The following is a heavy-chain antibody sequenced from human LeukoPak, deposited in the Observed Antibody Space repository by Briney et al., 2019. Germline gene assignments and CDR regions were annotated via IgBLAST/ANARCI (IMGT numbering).Heavy chain of an antibody. Sequence: SETLSLTCAVYGGSFSGYYWSWIRQPPGKGLEWIGEINHSGSTNYNPSLKSRVTISVDTSKDQFSLNLTSVTAADTAVYYCARLKCISTTCPSRYVMDVWGQGTTVTVSS. CDR1: GGSFSGYY. CDR3: ARLKCISTTCPSRYVMDV. D-gene: IGHD2-2*01. CDR2: INHSGST. V-gene: IGHV4-34*01. J-gene: IGHJ6*02.